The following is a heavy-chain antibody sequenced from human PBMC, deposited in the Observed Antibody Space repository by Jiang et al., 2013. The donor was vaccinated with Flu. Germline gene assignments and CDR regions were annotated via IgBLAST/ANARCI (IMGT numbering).Heavy chain of an antibody. J-gene: IGHJ4*02. CDR1: GGSISSHY. D-gene: IGHD2-21*01. V-gene: IGHV4-59*11. CDR2: IHYSGST. CDR3: ARARAPEIAANYFDY. Sequence: GSGLVKPSETLSLTCTVSGGSISSHYWNWIRQAPGKGLEWIGYIHYSGSTNYNFSLKSRVTISKDKSKSQFSLKLKSVTSADTAVYYCARARAPEIAANYFDYWGQRTLATVSS.